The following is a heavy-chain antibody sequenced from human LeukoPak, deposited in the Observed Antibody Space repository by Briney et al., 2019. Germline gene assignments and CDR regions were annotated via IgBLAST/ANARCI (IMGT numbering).Heavy chain of an antibody. Sequence: GGSLRLSCAASGFTFSSYAMSWVRQAPGKGLEWVSAIRGSGGSTYYADSVKGRFTISRDNSKNTLYLQMNSLRAEDTAVYYCAETYCSGGSCYGTRGPWFDPWGQGTLVTVSS. J-gene: IGHJ5*02. CDR2: IRGSGGST. CDR3: AETYCSGGSCYGTRGPWFDP. D-gene: IGHD2-15*01. V-gene: IGHV3-23*01. CDR1: GFTFSSYA.